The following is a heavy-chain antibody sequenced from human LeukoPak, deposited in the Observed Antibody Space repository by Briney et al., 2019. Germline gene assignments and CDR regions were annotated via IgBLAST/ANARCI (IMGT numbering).Heavy chain of an antibody. CDR2: ISGSGGST. D-gene: IGHD3-9*01. Sequence: GGSLRLSCAASGFTFSSYAMSWVRQAPGKGLEWVSAISGSGGSTYYADSVKGRFTISRDNSKNTLYLQMNSLRAEDTAVYYCAKNPRYFDWLLLPADFDYWGRGTLVTVSS. J-gene: IGHJ4*02. CDR3: AKNPRYFDWLLLPADFDY. V-gene: IGHV3-23*01. CDR1: GFTFSSYA.